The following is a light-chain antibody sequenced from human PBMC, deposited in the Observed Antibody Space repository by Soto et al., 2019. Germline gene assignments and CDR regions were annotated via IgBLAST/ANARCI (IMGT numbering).Light chain of an antibody. Sequence: MTQSPDTLSVSPGDRVTLSCRASHSVGTNLAWYQQKPGQAPRLLIYGASARATDVPVRFSGSGSGTEFTLTISSLQSEDFAIYYCQQYNYWPTWTFGPGTRVEIK. J-gene: IGKJ1*01. V-gene: IGKV3-15*01. CDR3: QQYNYWPTWT. CDR1: HSVGTN. CDR2: GAS.